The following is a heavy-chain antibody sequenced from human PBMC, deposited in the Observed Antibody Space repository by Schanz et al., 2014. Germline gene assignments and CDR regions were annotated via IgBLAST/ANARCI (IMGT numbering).Heavy chain of an antibody. Sequence: DVQLVESGGGLVQPGGSLRLSCAASGFIVSDNYMHWVRQAPGKGLEWVSAITGSGGTTHYADSVKGRFTISRDNSKNTLYLQLNSLRVEDTAVYYCMAMGRNTSHYFDHWGQGTLVTVSS. V-gene: IGHV3-23*04. J-gene: IGHJ4*02. CDR3: MAMGRNTSHYFDH. D-gene: IGHD1-1*01. CDR1: GFIVSDNY. CDR2: ITGSGGTT.